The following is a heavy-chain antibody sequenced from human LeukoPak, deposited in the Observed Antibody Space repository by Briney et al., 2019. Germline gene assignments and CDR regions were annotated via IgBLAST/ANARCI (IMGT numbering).Heavy chain of an antibody. D-gene: IGHD2-2*02. CDR1: GFTFSGYW. J-gene: IGHJ4*02. Sequence: GGSLRVSCAASGFTFSGYWMNWVRQAPGRGLEWVANIKQDGSEKYYVDSVKGRFTISRDNAKNSLYLQMNSLRAEDTAVYYCAREALGYCSSTSCYTFDYWGQGTLVTVSS. CDR3: AREALGYCSSTSCYTFDY. V-gene: IGHV3-7*01. CDR2: IKQDGSEK.